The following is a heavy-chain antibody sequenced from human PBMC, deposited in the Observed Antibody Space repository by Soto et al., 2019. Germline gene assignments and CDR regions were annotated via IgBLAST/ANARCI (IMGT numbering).Heavy chain of an antibody. D-gene: IGHD3-22*01. V-gene: IGHV1-18*01. CDR3: ASSPYYYDSSGYFEDPRMDV. J-gene: IGHJ6*02. CDR2: ISAYNGNT. Sequence: ASVKVSCKASGYTFTSYGTSWVRQAPGQGLEWMGWISAYNGNTNYAQKLQGRVTMTTDTSTSTAYMELRSLRSDDTAVYYCASSPYYYDSSGYFEDPRMDVWGQGTTVTVSS. CDR1: GYTFTSYG.